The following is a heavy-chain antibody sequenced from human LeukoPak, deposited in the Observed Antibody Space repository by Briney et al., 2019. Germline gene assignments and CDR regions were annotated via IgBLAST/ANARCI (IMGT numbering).Heavy chain of an antibody. CDR2: FDPEDGET. Sequence: ASVKVSCKVSGYTLTELSMHWVRQAPGKGLEWMGGFDPEDGETIYAQKFQGRVTMTEDTPTDTAYMELSSLRSEDTAVYYCATAGDSSGYYYYWGQGTLVTVSS. CDR1: GYTLTELS. CDR3: ATAGDSSGYYYY. D-gene: IGHD3-22*01. V-gene: IGHV1-24*01. J-gene: IGHJ4*02.